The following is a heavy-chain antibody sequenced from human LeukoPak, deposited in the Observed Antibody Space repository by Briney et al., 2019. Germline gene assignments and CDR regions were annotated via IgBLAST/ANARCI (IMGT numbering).Heavy chain of an antibody. D-gene: IGHD3-16*02. Sequence: ASVKVSCKASGYTFTSYGISWVRQAPGQGLEWMGWISAYNGNTNYAQKLQGRVTMTTDTSTSTAYMELRSLRSDDTAVYYCARVGYDYVWGSYRHNWFDPWGQGTLVTVSS. CDR1: GYTFTSYG. CDR3: ARVGYDYVWGSYRHNWFDP. CDR2: ISAYNGNT. J-gene: IGHJ5*02. V-gene: IGHV1-18*01.